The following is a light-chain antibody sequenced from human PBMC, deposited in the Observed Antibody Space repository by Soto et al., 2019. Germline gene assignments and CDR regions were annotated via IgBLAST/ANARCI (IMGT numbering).Light chain of an antibody. V-gene: IGKV1-5*03. CDR1: QPISRW. J-gene: IGKJ2*01. CDR2: EAS. CDR3: QQCKGYPNT. Sequence: DIQMTQSPSTVSASVGDRVTINCRASQPISRWLAWYQQKPGKAPKLLIYEASTLEIGVSSRFSGSGSGTEFTLTIRSLQPDDFATYFCQQCKGYPNTFGQGKKLEI.